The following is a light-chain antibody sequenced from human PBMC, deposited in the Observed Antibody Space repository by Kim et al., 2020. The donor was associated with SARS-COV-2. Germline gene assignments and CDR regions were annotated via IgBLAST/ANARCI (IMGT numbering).Light chain of an antibody. Sequence: QPITVTSTETSSEVGGEITVSGNQQHPSNGPKLMICDVSNRPSGVSSRFAGSEADNTASLTISLVQAKDAADYYCISYTSRSTPVVFGGGTQLTVL. CDR2: DVS. CDR1: SSEVGGEIT. J-gene: IGLJ2*01. CDR3: ISYTSRSTPVV. V-gene: IGLV2-14*03.